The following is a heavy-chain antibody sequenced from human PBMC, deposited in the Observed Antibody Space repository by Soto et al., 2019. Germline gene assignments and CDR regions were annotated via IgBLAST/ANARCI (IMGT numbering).Heavy chain of an antibody. CDR1: GFTFSSYW. Sequence: EVQLVESGGGLVQPGGSLRLSCAASGFTFSSYWMSWVRQAPGKGLEWVANIKQDGSEKYYVDSVRGRFTNSRDNAKNSLYLQMNSLRAEDTAVYYCARDIPYDYFWGSSRPPLDSWGQGTLVTVSS. V-gene: IGHV3-7*04. CDR3: ARDIPYDYFWGSSRPPLDS. CDR2: IKQDGSEK. D-gene: IGHD3-16*02. J-gene: IGHJ4*02.